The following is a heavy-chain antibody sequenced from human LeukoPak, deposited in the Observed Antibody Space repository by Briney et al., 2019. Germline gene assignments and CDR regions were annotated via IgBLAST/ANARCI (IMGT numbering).Heavy chain of an antibody. CDR3: ATSLYHYDSSGYYGY. V-gene: IGHV1-24*01. CDR1: GYTLTELS. J-gene: IGHJ4*02. D-gene: IGHD3-22*01. Sequence: ASVKVSCKVSGYTLTELSMHWVRQAPGKGLEWMGGFDPEDGETIYAQKFQGRVTMTEDTSTDTAYMELSSLRSEDTAVYYCATSLYHYDSSGYYGYWGQGTLVTVSS. CDR2: FDPEDGET.